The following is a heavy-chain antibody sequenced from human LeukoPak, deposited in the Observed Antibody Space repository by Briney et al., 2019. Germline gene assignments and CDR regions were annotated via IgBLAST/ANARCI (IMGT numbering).Heavy chain of an antibody. CDR1: GYAFTGYY. CDR3: AREPVGVRGVPRRHFDY. CDR2: INPNSGGT. V-gene: IGHV1-2*02. D-gene: IGHD3-10*01. Sequence: GASVKVSCKASGYAFTGYYMHWVRQAPGQGLEWMGWINPNSGGTNYAQKFQGRVTMTRDTSISTAYMELSRLRSDDTAVYYCAREPVGVRGVPRRHFDYWGQGTLVTVSS. J-gene: IGHJ4*02.